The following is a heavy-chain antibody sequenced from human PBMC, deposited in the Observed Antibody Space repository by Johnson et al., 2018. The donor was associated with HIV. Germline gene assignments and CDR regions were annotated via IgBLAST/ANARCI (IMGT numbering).Heavy chain of an antibody. D-gene: IGHD2-21*02. CDR1: GFTFANYG. CDR2: IAHDESIT. V-gene: IGHV3-30*02. CDR3: AKDDNLGVWYSDALDI. J-gene: IGHJ3*02. Sequence: QVQLVESGGGVVQPGGSLRLSCAASGFTFANYGMHWVRQAPGKGLEWVAFIAHDESITHYADSVKGRFTMSRANSKNTLYLQMKSLRAEDTAIYYCAKDDNLGVWYSDALDIWGQETMVTVSS.